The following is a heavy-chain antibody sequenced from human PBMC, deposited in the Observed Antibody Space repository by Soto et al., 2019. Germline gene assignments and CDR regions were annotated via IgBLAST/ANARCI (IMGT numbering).Heavy chain of an antibody. Sequence: QVQLVESGGGVVQPGRSLRLSCAASGFTFSSYAMHWVRQAPGKGLEWVAVISYDGSNKYYADSVKGRFTISRDNSKNTLYLQMNSLRAEDTAVNYCARGIVSYGDYGHWGQGTLVTVSS. CDR2: ISYDGSNK. CDR1: GFTFSSYA. CDR3: ARGIVSYGDYGH. V-gene: IGHV3-30-3*01. D-gene: IGHD4-17*01. J-gene: IGHJ4*02.